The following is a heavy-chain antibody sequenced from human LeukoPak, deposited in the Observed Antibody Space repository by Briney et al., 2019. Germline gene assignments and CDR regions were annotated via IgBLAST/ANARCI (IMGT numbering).Heavy chain of an antibody. D-gene: IGHD5-18*01. Sequence: ASVNVSCKSSGNTLTGYYIHWVRQAPGQGLEWMGWINPNSGGTNYAQKFQGRVTMTRDTSISTAYMELSRLRSDDTAVYYCARGFDTALGYWGQGTLVTVSS. CDR2: INPNSGGT. J-gene: IGHJ4*02. V-gene: IGHV1-2*02. CDR1: GNTLTGYY. CDR3: ARGFDTALGY.